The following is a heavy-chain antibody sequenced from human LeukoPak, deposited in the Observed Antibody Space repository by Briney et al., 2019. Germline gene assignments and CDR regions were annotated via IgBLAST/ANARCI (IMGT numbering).Heavy chain of an antibody. D-gene: IGHD3-22*01. Sequence: ASVTVSCKASEYTFTGYYMHWVRQAPGQGLEWMGWINPDSGGTNYAQKFQGRVTMARDTYISTAYMELSRLRSEDTAVYYCARDQGSSGYYLAYYMDVWGKGTTVTISS. CDR2: INPDSGGT. J-gene: IGHJ6*03. CDR1: EYTFTGYY. V-gene: IGHV1-2*02. CDR3: ARDQGSSGYYLAYYMDV.